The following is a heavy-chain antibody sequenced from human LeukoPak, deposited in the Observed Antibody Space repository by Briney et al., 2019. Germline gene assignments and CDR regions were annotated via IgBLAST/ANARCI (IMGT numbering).Heavy chain of an antibody. D-gene: IGHD4-17*01. J-gene: IGHJ6*03. CDR2: IRYDGSNK. CDR1: GFTFGSYG. V-gene: IGHV3-30*02. Sequence: GGSMRLSCAASGFTFGSYGMHWVRQAPGKGLEWVAFIRYDGSNKYYADSVKGRFTISRDNSKNTLYLQMNSLRAEDTAVYYCAKVGNGDYVVDMDVWGKGTTVTISS. CDR3: AKVGNGDYVVDMDV.